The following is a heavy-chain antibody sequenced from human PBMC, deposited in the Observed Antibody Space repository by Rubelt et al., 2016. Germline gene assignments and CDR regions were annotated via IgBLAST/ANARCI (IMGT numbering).Heavy chain of an antibody. Sequence: QVQLQESGPGLVKPSGTLSLTCAVSGGSISSSNWWSWVRQPPGKGLEWIGSIYYSGSTYYNPSLKSRVTISVDTSKNQFSLKLSSVTAADTAVYYCARRFSGEDAFDIWGQGTMVTVSS. CDR3: ARRFSGEDAFDI. V-gene: IGHV4-4*02. CDR1: GGSISSSNW. CDR2: IYYSGST. D-gene: IGHD3-10*01. J-gene: IGHJ3*02.